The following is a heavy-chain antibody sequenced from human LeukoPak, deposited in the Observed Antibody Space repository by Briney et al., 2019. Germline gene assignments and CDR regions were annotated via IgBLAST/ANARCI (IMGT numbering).Heavy chain of an antibody. D-gene: IGHD1-26*01. J-gene: IGHJ4*02. Sequence: KTGGSLRLSCAASGFTFSDYYMSWIRQAPGKGLEWISYISSSGSTIYYADSVKGRFTISRDNAKNSLYLQMNSLRAEDTAVYYCARDKSQKKGELNDYWGQGTLVTVSS. CDR1: GFTFSDYY. CDR2: ISSSGSTI. V-gene: IGHV3-11*04. CDR3: ARDKSQKKGELNDY.